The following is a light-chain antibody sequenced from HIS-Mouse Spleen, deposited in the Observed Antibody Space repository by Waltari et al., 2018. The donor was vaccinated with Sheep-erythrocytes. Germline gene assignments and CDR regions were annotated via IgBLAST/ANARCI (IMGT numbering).Light chain of an antibody. Sequence: DIQLTQSPSSLSASVGARVTITCRASQSISSYLNLYQQKQGKAPKLLIYAASSLQSGVPSRFSGSGAGTDFTLTISSQQPEDFATYYCQQSYSTPRTFGQGTKVEIK. CDR3: QQSYSTPRT. CDR2: AAS. J-gene: IGKJ1*01. CDR1: QSISSY. V-gene: IGKV1-39*01.